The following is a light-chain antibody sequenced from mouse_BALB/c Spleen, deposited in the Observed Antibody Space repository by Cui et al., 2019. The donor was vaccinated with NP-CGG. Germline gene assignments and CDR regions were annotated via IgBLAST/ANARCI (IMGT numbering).Light chain of an antibody. J-gene: IGLJ1*01. CDR1: TGAVTTSNY. V-gene: IGLV1*01. CDR3: ALWYSNHWV. Sequence: HAFATSQSALTTSPGETVTLTCRSSTGAVTTSNYANWVQEKPDHLFTGLIGGTNNRAPGVPARFSGSLIGDKAALTITGAQTEDEAIYFCALWYSNHWVFGGGTKLTVL. CDR2: GTN.